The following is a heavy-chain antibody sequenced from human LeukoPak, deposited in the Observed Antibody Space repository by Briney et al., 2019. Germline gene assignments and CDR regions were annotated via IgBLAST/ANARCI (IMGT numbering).Heavy chain of an antibody. Sequence: PSETLSLTCTVSGGSISSYYWSWIRQPAGKGLEWIGRIYTSGSTNYNPSLKSRVTMSVDTSKNQFSLKLSSVTAADTAVYYCAKDLLYDSSGYSLDYWGQGILVTVSS. J-gene: IGHJ4*02. CDR2: IYTSGST. CDR3: AKDLLYDSSGYSLDY. D-gene: IGHD3-22*01. CDR1: GGSISSYY. V-gene: IGHV4-4*07.